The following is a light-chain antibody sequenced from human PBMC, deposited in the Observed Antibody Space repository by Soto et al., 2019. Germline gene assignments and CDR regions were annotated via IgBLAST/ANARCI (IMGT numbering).Light chain of an antibody. CDR1: SSNIGSNT. CDR3: EEWDDSLNGPFYV. CDR2: SNN. J-gene: IGLJ1*01. V-gene: IGLV1-44*01. Sequence: QSVLTQPPSASGTPGQRVTISCSGSSSNIGSNTVNWYQQLPGTAPKLLIYSNNQRPSGVPDRFSGSKSGTSASLAISGLQSEVEADYYCEEWDDSLNGPFYVFGTGTKLTVL.